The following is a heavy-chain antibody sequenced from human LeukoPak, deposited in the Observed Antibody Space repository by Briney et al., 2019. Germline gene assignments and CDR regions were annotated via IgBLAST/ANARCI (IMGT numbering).Heavy chain of an antibody. CDR3: ATDPMGASYSDVHDN. CDR1: GFPLSELS. V-gene: IGHV1-24*01. J-gene: IGHJ4*02. D-gene: IGHD6-13*01. CDR2: FDPADVGT. Sequence: GPSVTVSCKVSGFPLSELSMYWVRQAPGKGLEWIGGFDPADVGTFYAQKFQARVTITADTSTHTFYMLVNSLRSDDTAVYYCATDPMGASYSDVHDNWGQGTLVAVSS.